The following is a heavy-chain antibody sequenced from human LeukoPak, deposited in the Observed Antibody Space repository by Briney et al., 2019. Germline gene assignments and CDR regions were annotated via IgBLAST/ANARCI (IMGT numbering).Heavy chain of an antibody. CDR3: AKRGGYVWGSYYYYMDV. CDR2: ISVSGGST. J-gene: IGHJ6*03. D-gene: IGHD3-16*01. V-gene: IGHV3-23*01. Sequence: GGSLRLSCAASGFTFSSYAMTWVRQAPGKGLEWVSAISVSGGSTYYADSVKGRFTISRDNSKETMYLQKNSLRAEDTAVYYCAKRGGYVWGSYYYYMDVWGKGTTVTVSS. CDR1: GFTFSSYA.